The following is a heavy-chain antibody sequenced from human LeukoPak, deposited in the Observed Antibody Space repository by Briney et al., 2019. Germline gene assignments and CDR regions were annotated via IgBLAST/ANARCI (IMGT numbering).Heavy chain of an antibody. CDR2: ISTYNGDT. V-gene: IGHV1-18*01. CDR3: AREGLGELTLDY. CDR1: GCTFTSYG. Sequence: ASVKVSCKASGCTFTSYGISWVRQAPGQGLEWMGWISTYNGDTNYAQKLQGRVTMTTDTSTNTAYMELRMLRSDDTAVYYCAREGLGELTLDYWGQGSLVTVSS. J-gene: IGHJ4*02. D-gene: IGHD3-16*01.